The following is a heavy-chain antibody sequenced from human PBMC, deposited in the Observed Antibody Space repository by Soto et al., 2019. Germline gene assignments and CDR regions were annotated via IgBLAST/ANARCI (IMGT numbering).Heavy chain of an antibody. J-gene: IGHJ6*02. CDR2: ISYDGSNK. Sequence: QVQLVESGGGVVQPGRSLRLSCAASGFTFSSYAMHWVRQAPGKGLEWVAVISYDGSNKYYADSVKGRFTISRDNSKNTRYLQRNSLRAEDTAVYYCAREDDYYYYYGMDVWGQGTTVTVSS. CDR3: AREDDYYYYYGMDV. V-gene: IGHV3-30-3*01. CDR1: GFTFSSYA.